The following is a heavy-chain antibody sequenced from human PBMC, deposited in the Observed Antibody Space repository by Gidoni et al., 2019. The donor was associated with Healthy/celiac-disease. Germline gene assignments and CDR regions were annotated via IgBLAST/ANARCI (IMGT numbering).Heavy chain of an antibody. Sequence: QVQLVESGGGVVQPGRSLRLSCAASGFTFSSYGMHWVRQAPGKGLEWVAVISYDGSNKYYADSVKGRFTISRDNSKNTLYLQMNSLRAEDTAVYYCAKDRPGIAAAGTGWFDPWGQGTLVTVSS. D-gene: IGHD6-13*01. CDR3: AKDRPGIAAAGTGWFDP. CDR1: GFTFSSYG. CDR2: ISYDGSNK. V-gene: IGHV3-30*18. J-gene: IGHJ5*02.